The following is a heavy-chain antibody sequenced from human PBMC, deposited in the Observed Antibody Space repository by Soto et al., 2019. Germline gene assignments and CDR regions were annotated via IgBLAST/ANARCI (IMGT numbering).Heavy chain of an antibody. V-gene: IGHV3-23*01. J-gene: IGHJ6*02. Sequence: GGSLRLSCAASGFTFSDYAMIWVRQAPGKGLEWVSAIGTRDDIFYADSVKGRFTISRDNSKSTLYLQMNSLRAEDTALYYCAKGRSYYYYYGVDVWGQGTTVTVSS. CDR2: IGTRDDI. CDR1: GFTFSDYA. CDR3: AKGRSYYYYYGVDV.